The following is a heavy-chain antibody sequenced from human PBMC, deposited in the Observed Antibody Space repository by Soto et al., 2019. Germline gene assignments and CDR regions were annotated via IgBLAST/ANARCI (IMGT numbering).Heavy chain of an antibody. J-gene: IGHJ4*02. V-gene: IGHV3-74*01. CDR1: GFTFSNYW. CDR2: IDSDGSRI. D-gene: IGHD2-15*01. Sequence: EVQLVESGGGLVQPGASLRLSCAASGFTFSNYWMHWVRQAPGKGLVWVSRIDSDGSRITYADFVKGRFTISRDNAKNTVYLHMNSLTAEDMAVSYCVRTSLVVAVATREDFWGEGSLVTISS. CDR3: VRTSLVVAVATREDF.